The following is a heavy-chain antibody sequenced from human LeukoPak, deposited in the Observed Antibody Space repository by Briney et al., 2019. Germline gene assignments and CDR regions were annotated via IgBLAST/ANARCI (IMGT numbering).Heavy chain of an antibody. CDR1: GFAFSNYA. Sequence: GGSLRLSCAASGFAFSNYAMSWVRQAPDKGLEWVSVISGSGTDTYYADSVKGRFTVSRDNSKNTLYLQMNSLRAEDTAVYYCAKEDSSGYYVGMYYFDYWGQGTLVTVSS. D-gene: IGHD3-22*01. CDR3: AKEDSSGYYVGMYYFDY. J-gene: IGHJ4*02. V-gene: IGHV3-23*01. CDR2: ISGSGTDT.